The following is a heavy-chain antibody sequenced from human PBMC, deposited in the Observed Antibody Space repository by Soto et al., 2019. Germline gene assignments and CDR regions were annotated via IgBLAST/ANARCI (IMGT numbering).Heavy chain of an antibody. V-gene: IGHV3-21*01. CDR2: ISSSSSYI. D-gene: IGHD2-2*01. CDR1: GFTFSSYS. CDR3: ARDPIFTSTVMDV. J-gene: IGHJ6*02. Sequence: PGGSLRLSCAASGFTFSSYSMNWVRQAPGKGLEWVSSISSSSSYIYYADSGKGRCTVSRDNAKNSLYLQMNSLRAEDTAVYYCARDPIFTSTVMDVWGQGTTVTVSS.